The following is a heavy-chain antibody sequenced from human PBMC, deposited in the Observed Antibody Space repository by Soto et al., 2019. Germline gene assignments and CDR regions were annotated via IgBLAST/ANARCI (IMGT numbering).Heavy chain of an antibody. CDR2: ISYDGSNK. CDR1: GFTFSNYA. J-gene: IGHJ6*02. D-gene: IGHD6-13*01. CDR3: ARKTATAGPRLGGMDV. Sequence: QVQLVESGGGVVQPGRSLRLSCATSGFTFSNYAVNWVRQAPGKGLEWVAVISYDGSNKYYADSVKGRFTISRDNSKNTLYLQMNSLRAEDTAVYYCARKTATAGPRLGGMDVWGQGTTVTVSS. V-gene: IGHV3-30-3*01.